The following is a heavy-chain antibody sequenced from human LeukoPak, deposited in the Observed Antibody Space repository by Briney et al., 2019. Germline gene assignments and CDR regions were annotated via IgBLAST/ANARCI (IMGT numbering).Heavy chain of an antibody. J-gene: IGHJ4*02. Sequence: GGSLRLSCAASGFRFENCAMHWVRQVPGKGLEWVSIISEDGGLTYYADSVKGQFTISRDNSKNSLYLQMNSLRSEDTALYYCAKDPKWEYFFDYWGQGTLVTVSS. V-gene: IGHV3-43*02. D-gene: IGHD1-26*01. CDR1: GFRFENCA. CDR2: ISEDGGLT. CDR3: AKDPKWEYFFDY.